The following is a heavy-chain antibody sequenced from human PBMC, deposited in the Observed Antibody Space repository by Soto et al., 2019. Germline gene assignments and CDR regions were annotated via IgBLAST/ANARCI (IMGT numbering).Heavy chain of an antibody. CDR1: GFTFSSYG. CDR3: AKTVSAVTTEY. J-gene: IGHJ4*02. Sequence: GGSLRLSCAASGFTFSSYGMHWVRQAPGKGLEWVAVISYDGSNKYYADSVKGRFTISRDNSKNTLYLQMNSLRAEDTAVYYCAKTVSAVTTEYWGQGTLVAVSS. D-gene: IGHD4-17*01. V-gene: IGHV3-30*18. CDR2: ISYDGSNK.